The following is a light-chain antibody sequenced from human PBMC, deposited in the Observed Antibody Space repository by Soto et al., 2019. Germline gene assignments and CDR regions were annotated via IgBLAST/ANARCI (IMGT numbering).Light chain of an antibody. Sequence: DIQMTQSPSTLSASVGDRATITCRASQSISIWLAWYQQKPGKAPKLLIYKASSLESGVPSRFSGSGSGTDFTLTISSLEPEDFAVYYCQHRSNWPLTFGPGTKVDIK. J-gene: IGKJ3*01. CDR1: QSISIW. CDR2: KAS. V-gene: IGKV1-5*03. CDR3: QHRSNWPLT.